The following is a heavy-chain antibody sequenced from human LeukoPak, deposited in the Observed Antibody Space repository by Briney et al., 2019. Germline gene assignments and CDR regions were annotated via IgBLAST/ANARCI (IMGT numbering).Heavy chain of an antibody. D-gene: IGHD5-18*01. CDR2: INPNSGGT. CDR3: ARDGSTAMAFDY. Sequence: ASVKVSCKASGYTFTAYYMHWVRQSPGQGLEWMGWINPNSGGTNDAQKFQGRGTMARDTSISTAYMELSRLRSDDTAVYYCARDGSTAMAFDYWGQGTLVTVSS. V-gene: IGHV1-2*02. J-gene: IGHJ4*02. CDR1: GYTFTAYY.